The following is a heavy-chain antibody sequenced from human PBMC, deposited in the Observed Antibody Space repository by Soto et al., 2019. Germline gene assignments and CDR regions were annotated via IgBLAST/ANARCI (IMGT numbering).Heavy chain of an antibody. CDR3: VKGDLDTAVVNSPDAFDF. D-gene: IGHD5-18*01. Sequence: GGSLRLSCEASGFMFNDYGMHWVRQAPGKGLDWVAVISYDGDNKYYAQSVKGRFTISRDNSKNTLFLHTDSLRHEDTAVYHCVKGDLDTAVVNSPDAFDFWGQGTMVTVSS. V-gene: IGHV3-30*18. J-gene: IGHJ3*01. CDR1: GFMFNDYG. CDR2: ISYDGDNK.